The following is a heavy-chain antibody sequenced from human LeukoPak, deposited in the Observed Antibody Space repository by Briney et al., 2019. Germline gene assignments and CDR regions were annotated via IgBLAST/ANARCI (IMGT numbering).Heavy chain of an antibody. CDR2: INPNSGGT. Sequence: GTSVKVSCKASGYTFTGYYMHWVRQAPGQGLEWMGWINPNSGGTNYAQKFQGRVTMTRDTSIGTAYMELSRLRSDDTAVYYCARAATLVPDIVLMIRQRGWFDPWGQGTLVTVSS. CDR3: ARAATLVPDIVLMIRQRGWFDP. J-gene: IGHJ5*02. CDR1: GYTFTGYY. D-gene: IGHD2-8*01. V-gene: IGHV1-2*02.